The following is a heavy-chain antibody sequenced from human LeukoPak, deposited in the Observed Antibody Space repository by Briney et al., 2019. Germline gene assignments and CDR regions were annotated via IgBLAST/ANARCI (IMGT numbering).Heavy chain of an antibody. CDR1: GFTFSSYD. V-gene: IGHV3-23*01. D-gene: IGHD6-19*01. J-gene: IGHJ5*02. Sequence: GGSLRLSCAASGFTFSSYDMTWVRQAPGRGLEWVSSIRPSGDKTYYGCSVKSRFTISRDNSKNTVYLQMNNMRVDDTAIYYCARVAGWHWFDPWGQGTLVTVSS. CDR2: IRPSGDKT. CDR3: ARVAGWHWFDP.